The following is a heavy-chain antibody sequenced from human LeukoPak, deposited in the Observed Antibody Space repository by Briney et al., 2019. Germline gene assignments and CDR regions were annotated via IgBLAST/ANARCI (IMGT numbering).Heavy chain of an antibody. CDR1: GFTFSSYA. V-gene: IGHV3-23*01. Sequence: GGSLRLSCAASGFTFSSYAMSWVRQAPGKGLEYVSGISSGGTRYDADSVRGRFTISRDNSRNTLYLQMDSLRPEDTAVCYCARARGTTGTTRIAFDIWGKGTMVTVSS. CDR3: ARARGTTGTTRIAFDI. D-gene: IGHD1-1*01. J-gene: IGHJ3*02. CDR2: ISSGGTR.